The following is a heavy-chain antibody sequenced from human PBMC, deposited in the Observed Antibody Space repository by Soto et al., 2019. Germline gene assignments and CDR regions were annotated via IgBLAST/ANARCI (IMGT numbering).Heavy chain of an antibody. CDR2: TYPEDSQT. V-gene: IGHV5-51*01. CDR1: GYSFTSYW. Sequence: PGESLKISCKASGYSFTSYWIGWVRQISGKGLEWMGITYPEDSQTLYSPSFQGQVTISVDKSISTVYLQWSSLKASDTAMYYCARTSAGGKYYYGMDVWGQGTTVTVSS. CDR3: ARTSAGGKYYYGMDV. J-gene: IGHJ6*02. D-gene: IGHD6-13*01.